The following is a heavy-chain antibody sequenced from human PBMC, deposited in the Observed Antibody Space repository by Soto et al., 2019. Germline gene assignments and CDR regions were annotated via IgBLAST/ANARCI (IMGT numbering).Heavy chain of an antibody. CDR1: GGTFSSYA. CDR2: IIPIFGTA. J-gene: IGHJ6*02. D-gene: IGHD6-13*01. Sequence: QVQLVQSGAEVKKPGSSVKVSCKASGGTFSSYAISWVRQAPGQGLEWMGGIIPIFGTANYAQKFQGRVTITADESTSTAYMELSSLRSEDTAVYYCARERMASSPTLGYGMDVWGQGTTVTVSS. CDR3: ARERMASSPTLGYGMDV. V-gene: IGHV1-69*01.